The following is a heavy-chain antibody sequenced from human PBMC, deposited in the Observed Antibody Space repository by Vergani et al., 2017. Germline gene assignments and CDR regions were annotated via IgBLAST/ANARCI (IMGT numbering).Heavy chain of an antibody. CDR3: ARQKDYYMDV. CDR1: GYSISSGYY. Sequence: QLQLHESGPGLVKPSETLSLTCAVSGYSISSGYYWGWIRQPPGKGLEWIGSIYHSGSTYYNPSLESRLTISLDTSENHLSLKLTSVTAADTAVYYCARQKDYYMDVWGKGATVTVS. CDR2: IYHSGST. J-gene: IGHJ6*03. V-gene: IGHV4-38-2*01.